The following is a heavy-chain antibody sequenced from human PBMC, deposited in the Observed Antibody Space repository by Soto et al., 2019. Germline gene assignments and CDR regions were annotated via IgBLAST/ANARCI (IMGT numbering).Heavy chain of an antibody. CDR3: ARQYSSSSFDY. Sequence: GESLKISCKGSGYSFTSYWIGWVRQMPGKGLEWMRIIYPGDSDTRYRPSFKGQVTISAAKSISTAYLQWSSLKASDTAMYSCARQYSSSSFDYWGQGTLVTVSS. D-gene: IGHD6-6*01. J-gene: IGHJ4*02. CDR2: IYPGDSDT. V-gene: IGHV5-51*01. CDR1: GYSFTSYW.